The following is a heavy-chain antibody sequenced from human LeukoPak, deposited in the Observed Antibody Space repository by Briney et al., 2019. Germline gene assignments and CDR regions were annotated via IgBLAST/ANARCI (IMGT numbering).Heavy chain of an antibody. CDR1: GYSFTGYY. J-gene: IGHJ6*03. CDR3: ARGPNHYYYMDF. V-gene: IGHV1-2*02. CDR2: INPDGGVT. Sequence: AASMKVSCKASGYSFTGYYIHWVRQAPGQGLEWMGWINPDGGVTKSAQNFQGRATMTRDKSINTVYMELSGLTSDDTALYYCARGPNHYYYMDFWGTGTTVSVSS. D-gene: IGHD2-8*01.